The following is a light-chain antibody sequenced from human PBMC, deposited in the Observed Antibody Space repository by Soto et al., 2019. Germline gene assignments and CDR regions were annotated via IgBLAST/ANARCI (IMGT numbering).Light chain of an antibody. CDR2: EAN. Sequence: QSVLTQPASVSGSPEQSITLSCSGTSSDVGIYNIVSWYQQHPGKSPRLIIYEANKRPSGISNRFSGSKSGNPASLIISGVQAENEADYLCCLHAGYSNCVFGRGTKVTVL. CDR3: CLHAGYSNCV. CDR1: SSDVGIYNI. J-gene: IGLJ3*02. V-gene: IGLV2-23*01.